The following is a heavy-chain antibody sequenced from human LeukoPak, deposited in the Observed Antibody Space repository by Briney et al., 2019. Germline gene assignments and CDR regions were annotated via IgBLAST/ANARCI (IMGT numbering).Heavy chain of an antibody. J-gene: IGHJ4*02. Sequence: GGSLRLSCTASGFTFSSHAMSWVRQAPGKGLEWVSLISGSGDGINYADSVQGQFTISRDNSKNTLYLEMNSLRAEDTAVYHCAKADCSSVYCFVRDFWGQGTLVTVSS. D-gene: IGHD5/OR15-5a*01. CDR3: AKADCSSVYCFVRDF. CDR1: GFTFSSHA. V-gene: IGHV3-23*01. CDR2: ISGSGDGI.